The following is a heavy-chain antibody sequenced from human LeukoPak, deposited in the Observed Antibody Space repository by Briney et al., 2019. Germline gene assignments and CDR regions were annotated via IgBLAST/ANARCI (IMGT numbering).Heavy chain of an antibody. CDR1: GGSISSDY. CDR2: IYYSGST. V-gene: IGHV4-59*01. CDR3: ARIVVPAVPDYYYYGMDV. J-gene: IGHJ6*02. Sequence: SETLSLTCTVSGGSISSDYWSWIRQPPGKGLEWIGYIYYSGSTNYNPSLKSRVTISVDTSKNQFSLKLSSVTAADTAVYYCARIVVPAVPDYYYYGMDVWGQGTTVTVSS. D-gene: IGHD2-2*01.